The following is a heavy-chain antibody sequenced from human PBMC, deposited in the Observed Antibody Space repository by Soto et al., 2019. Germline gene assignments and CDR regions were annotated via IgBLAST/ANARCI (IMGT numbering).Heavy chain of an antibody. D-gene: IGHD3-3*01. J-gene: IGHJ6*02. Sequence: SETLSLTCAVYGGSFSGYYWSWIRQPPGKGLEWIGEINHSGSTNYNPSLKSRVTISVDTSKNQFSLKLSSVTAADTAVYYCARFITIFGVVVYGMDVWGQGTMVTVSS. V-gene: IGHV4-34*01. CDR3: ARFITIFGVVVYGMDV. CDR2: INHSGST. CDR1: GGSFSGYY.